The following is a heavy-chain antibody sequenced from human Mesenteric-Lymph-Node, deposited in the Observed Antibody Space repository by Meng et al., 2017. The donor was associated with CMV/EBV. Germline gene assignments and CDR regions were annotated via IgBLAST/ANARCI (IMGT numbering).Heavy chain of an antibody. CDR3: ARVLIAVAGPSPFDF. D-gene: IGHD6-19*01. CDR2: IIPILGIA. CDR1: GGTFSSYA. J-gene: IGHJ4*01. Sequence: SGGTFSSYAISWVRQAPGQGLEWMGRIIPILGIANYAQKFQGRVTITADKSTSTAYMELSSLRSEDTAVYYCARVLIAVAGPSPFDFWGQGTLVTVSS. V-gene: IGHV1-69*04.